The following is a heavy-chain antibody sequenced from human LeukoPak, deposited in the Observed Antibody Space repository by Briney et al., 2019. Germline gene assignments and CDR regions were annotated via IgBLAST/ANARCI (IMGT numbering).Heavy chain of an antibody. J-gene: IGHJ4*02. CDR3: ARGAGIVVVPAAIGGRY. CDR1: GYTFTGYY. Sequence: ASVKVSCKASGYTFTGYYMHWVRQAPGQGLEWLGWINPNSGGTNYAQKFQGWVTMTRDTSISTAYMELSRLRSDDTAVYYCARGAGIVVVPAAIGGRYWGQGTLVTVSS. D-gene: IGHD2-2*01. V-gene: IGHV1-2*04. CDR2: INPNSGGT.